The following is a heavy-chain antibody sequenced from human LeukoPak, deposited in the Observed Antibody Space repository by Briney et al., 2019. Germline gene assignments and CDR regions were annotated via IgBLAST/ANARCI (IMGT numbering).Heavy chain of an antibody. V-gene: IGHV3-30-3*01. J-gene: IGHJ6*02. CDR1: GFTFSSYA. Sequence: PGGSLRLSCAASGFTFSSYAMHWVRQAPGKGLEWVAVISYDGSNKYYADSVKGRFTISRDNSKNTLYLQMNSLRAEDTAVYYCARASGTTVTSAYYYYYYGMDVWGQGTTVTVSS. D-gene: IGHD4-11*01. CDR2: ISYDGSNK. CDR3: ARASGTTVTSAYYYYYYGMDV.